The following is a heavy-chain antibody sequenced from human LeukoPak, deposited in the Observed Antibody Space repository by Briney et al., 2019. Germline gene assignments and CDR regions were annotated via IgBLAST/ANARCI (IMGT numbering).Heavy chain of an antibody. J-gene: IGHJ4*02. Sequence: GGSLRLSCAASGFTFSSYGMSWVRQAPGKGLEWVSVISGSGDRTYYADSVKGRFTISRDNSKNTLYLEMNSLRAEDTAVYYCAKDIGSYYDYWGQGILVTVSS. V-gene: IGHV3-23*01. CDR1: GFTFSSYG. D-gene: IGHD3-10*01. CDR3: AKDIGSYYDY. CDR2: ISGSGDRT.